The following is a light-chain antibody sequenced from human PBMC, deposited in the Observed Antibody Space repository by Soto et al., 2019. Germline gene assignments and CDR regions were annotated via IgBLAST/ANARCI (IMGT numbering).Light chain of an antibody. J-gene: IGKJ1*01. CDR3: QQYTNWPKT. Sequence: DIPMAQSPSSLSASIGDRVTITCRTSQSISSHLNWYQHKPGRAPKLLIFGASTLQFGVPSRFSGSGSGTEFTLTISSLQSEDFAVYYCQQYTNWPKTFGQGTKVEIK. CDR1: QSISSH. CDR2: GAS. V-gene: IGKV1-39*01.